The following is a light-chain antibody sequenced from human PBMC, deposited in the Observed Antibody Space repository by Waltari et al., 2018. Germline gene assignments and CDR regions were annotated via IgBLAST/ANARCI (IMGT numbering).Light chain of an antibody. Sequence: QSALTQPASVSGSPGQSITIPCTGTSSDVGSYHLVSWYQQHPGKAPKLMIYEVSNRPSGVSNRFSGSKSGNTASLTISGLQAEDEADYYCCSYAGSSTHVVFGGGTKLTVL. V-gene: IGLV2-23*02. CDR3: CSYAGSSTHVV. J-gene: IGLJ2*01. CDR1: SSDVGSYHL. CDR2: EVS.